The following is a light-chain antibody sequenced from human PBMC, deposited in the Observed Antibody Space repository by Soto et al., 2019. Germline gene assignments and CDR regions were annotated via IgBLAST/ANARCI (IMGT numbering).Light chain of an antibody. CDR2: GTS. Sequence: EIVLTQSPGTLSLSPGERVTLSCRTSQSISNNHLAWYQKKPGQAPRLLIHGTSNRATGIPDRFSGSGSGTDFTITFSRLEHEDFAVYYCEYYGSSITFGGGTKVEIK. CDR3: EYYGSSIT. J-gene: IGKJ4*01. V-gene: IGKV3-20*01. CDR1: QSISNNH.